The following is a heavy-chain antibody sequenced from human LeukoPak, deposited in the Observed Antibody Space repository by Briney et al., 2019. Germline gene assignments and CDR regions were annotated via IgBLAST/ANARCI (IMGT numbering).Heavy chain of an antibody. V-gene: IGHV3-21*01. J-gene: IGHJ4*02. CDR1: GFTFSSNT. CDR3: ARVGVDYSGNIIKYFFDS. CDR2: ISSRSNYI. Sequence: PGGSLRLSCAASGFTFSSNTMNWVRQAPGQGLEWVSSISSRSNYIYYADSVKGRFTISRDNAKNSLFLQMNSLRGADTAVYYCARVGVDYSGNIIKYFFDSWGQGTPVTVSS. D-gene: IGHD4-23*01.